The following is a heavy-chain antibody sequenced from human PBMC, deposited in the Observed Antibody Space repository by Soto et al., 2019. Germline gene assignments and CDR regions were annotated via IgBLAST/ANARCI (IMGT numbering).Heavy chain of an antibody. CDR3: EVRAVTVVY. CDR1: GLTFSGYA. V-gene: IGHV3-23*01. Sequence: GGSLRLSCAASGLTFSGYAMSWVRQAPGKGLEWVSAISTNGVGTYYADSVKGRFTISRDTSKNTLYLQMNSLRADDTAVYYCEVRAVTVVYWSQGTLVTVSS. CDR2: ISTNGVGT. J-gene: IGHJ4*02. D-gene: IGHD3-10*01.